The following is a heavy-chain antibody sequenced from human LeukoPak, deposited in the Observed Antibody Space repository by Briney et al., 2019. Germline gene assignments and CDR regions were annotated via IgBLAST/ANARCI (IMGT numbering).Heavy chain of an antibody. CDR3: ARVSYGGNFFDY. D-gene: IGHD2-21*01. J-gene: IGHJ4*02. CDR1: GGSISSYY. Sequence: QPSETLSLTCTVSGGSISSYYWSWIRQHPGKGLEWIGYIYFSENTYYNPSLKSRVTISVDTSKNQFSLKLSSVTAADTAVYYCARVSYGGNFFDYWGQGTLVTVSS. V-gene: IGHV4-59*06. CDR2: IYFSENT.